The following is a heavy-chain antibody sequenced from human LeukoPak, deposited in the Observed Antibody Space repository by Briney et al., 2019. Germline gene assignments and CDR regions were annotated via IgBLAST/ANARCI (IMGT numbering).Heavy chain of an antibody. D-gene: IGHD5-18*01. CDR3: ARGRGPAMVTYYFDY. CDR2: IYYSGST. J-gene: IGHJ4*02. CDR1: GGSISSSSSY. Sequence: SETLSLTCTVSGGSISSSSSYWGWIRQPPGKGLEWIGSIYYSGSTYYNPSLKSRVTISVDTSKNQFSLKLSSVTAADTAVYYCARGRGPAMVTYYFDYWGQGTLVTVSS. V-gene: IGHV4-39*07.